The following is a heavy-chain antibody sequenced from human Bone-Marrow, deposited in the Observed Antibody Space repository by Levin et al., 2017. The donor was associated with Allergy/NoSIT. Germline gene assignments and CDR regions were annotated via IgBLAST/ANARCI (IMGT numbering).Heavy chain of an antibody. CDR1: GFAFSNYG. CDR2: ISYDGSNK. V-gene: IGHV3-30*18. J-gene: IGHJ4*02. CDR3: AKDRSGEVVPDY. D-gene: IGHD2-15*01. Sequence: RGESLKISCAASGFAFSNYGMHWVRQAPGKGLEWVTFISYDGSNKYYTDSVKGRFTISRDNSKTTLHLQMNSLRGEDTAVYYCAKDRSGEVVPDYWGQGTLVTVSS.